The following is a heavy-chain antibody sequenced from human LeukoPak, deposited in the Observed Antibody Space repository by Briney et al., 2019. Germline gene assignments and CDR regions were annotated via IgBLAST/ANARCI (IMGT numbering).Heavy chain of an antibody. CDR2: ISGSGDST. CDR1: GFTLSSFA. D-gene: IGHD3-22*01. CDR3: AKPLVSDYYDSSGYWGY. J-gene: IGHJ4*02. V-gene: IGHV3-23*01. Sequence: GGSLRLSCAASGFTLSSFAMCWVRQAPGKGLEWVSAISGSGDSTYYSDSVKGRFTISRDNSKNTLYVQMNSLRAEDTAVYYCAKPLVSDYYDSSGYWGYWGQGTLVTVSS.